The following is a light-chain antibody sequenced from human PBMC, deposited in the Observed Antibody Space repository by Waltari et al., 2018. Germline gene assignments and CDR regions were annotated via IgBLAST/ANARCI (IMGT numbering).Light chain of an antibody. CDR1: CSDVGTHIY. CDR3: ATWDDSLSGPV. Sequence: QSALTQPASVSGSPGQSITLSCTGTCSDVGTHIYVSWYQHRPGTPPKVIIYDVNKRPSGVSNRFSGSKSGSSASLAITGLRSEDEADYYCATWDDSLSGPVFGGGTKLTVL. J-gene: IGLJ3*02. CDR2: DVN. V-gene: IGLV2-14*03.